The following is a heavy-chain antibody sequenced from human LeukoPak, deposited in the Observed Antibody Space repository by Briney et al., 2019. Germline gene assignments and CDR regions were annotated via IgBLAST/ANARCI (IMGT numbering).Heavy chain of an antibody. J-gene: IGHJ4*02. D-gene: IGHD1-26*01. Sequence: GGSLRLSCAASGFTFDDYTMHWVRQAPGKGLEWVSLISWDGGSTYYADSVKGRFTTSRDNSKNSLYLQMNSLRTEDTALYYCAEASGLDYWGQGTLVTVSS. CDR3: AEASGLDY. CDR2: ISWDGGST. CDR1: GFTFDDYT. V-gene: IGHV3-43*01.